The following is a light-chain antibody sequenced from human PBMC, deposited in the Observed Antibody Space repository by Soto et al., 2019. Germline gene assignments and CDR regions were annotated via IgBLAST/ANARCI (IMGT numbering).Light chain of an antibody. Sequence: QSVLTQPASVSGSPGQSITISCTGSNSDVGGYRYVSWYQQHPAKAPQLMIYEVFNRPSGVSHRFSGSKSGNTASLTISGLQADDEADYYCSSYTTANTYVFGTGTKLTVL. CDR3: SSYTTANTYV. CDR2: EVF. CDR1: NSDVGGYRY. J-gene: IGLJ1*01. V-gene: IGLV2-14*01.